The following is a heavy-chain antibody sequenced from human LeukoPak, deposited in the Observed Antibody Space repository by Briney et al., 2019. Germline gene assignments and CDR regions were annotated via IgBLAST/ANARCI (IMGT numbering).Heavy chain of an antibody. CDR2: LYSDGNT. D-gene: IGHD1-14*01. Sequence: PGGSLRLSCAASGSTVITNDMTWVRPARGKGLEWVSVLYSDGNTKYADSVQGRFTISRDNSKNTLYLEMNSLSPDDTAVYYCARGVEPLAANTLAYWGQGTLVTVSS. J-gene: IGHJ4*02. CDR3: ARGVEPLAANTLAY. V-gene: IGHV3-53*01. CDR1: GSTVITND.